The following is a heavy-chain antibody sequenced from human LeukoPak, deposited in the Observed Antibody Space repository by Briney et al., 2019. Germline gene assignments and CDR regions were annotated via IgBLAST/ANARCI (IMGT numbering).Heavy chain of an antibody. V-gene: IGHV4-59*08. CDR1: GGSINSYY. J-gene: IGHJ5*02. D-gene: IGHD6-19*01. Sequence: SETLSLTCTVSGGSINSYYWSWVRQPPGKGLEWIGYIYYIGSTTYNPSPRGRAPLSVDTSNNQFYLKLSSVTAADTAVYYCARRGYSSGSNWFDAWGQGTLVTVSS. CDR2: IYYIGST. CDR3: ARRGYSSGSNWFDA.